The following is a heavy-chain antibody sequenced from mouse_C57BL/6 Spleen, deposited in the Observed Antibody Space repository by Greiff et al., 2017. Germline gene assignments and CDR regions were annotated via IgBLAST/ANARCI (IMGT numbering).Heavy chain of an antibody. J-gene: IGHJ3*01. CDR1: GYTFTSYW. CDR3: AREGYGSGGFAD. CDR2: IDPSDSYT. D-gene: IGHD1-1*01. Sequence: QVQLKESGAELVKPGASVKLSCKASGYTFTSYWMQWVKQRPGQGLEWIGEIDPSDSYTNYNQKFKGKATLTVDTSSSTAYMQLSSLTSEDSAVXYCAREGYGSGGFADWGQGTLVTVSA. V-gene: IGHV1-50*01.